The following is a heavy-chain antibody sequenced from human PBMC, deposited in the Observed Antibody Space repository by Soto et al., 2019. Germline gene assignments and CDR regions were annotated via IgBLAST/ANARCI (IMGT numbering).Heavy chain of an antibody. Sequence: QVQLVQTGAEVKRPGSSVKVSCKISGGTFSNGAFSWVRQAPGQGLEWMGGIIPLFGTPSYAQKFQGRVTVTADESSSTVYRELSSMTSEDTDIYDWANERVGEMATGGYFDYWGQGTLVSVSS. CDR3: ANERVGEMATGGYFDY. CDR2: IIPLFGTP. CDR1: GGTFSNGA. D-gene: IGHD3-10*01. V-gene: IGHV1-69*01. J-gene: IGHJ4*02.